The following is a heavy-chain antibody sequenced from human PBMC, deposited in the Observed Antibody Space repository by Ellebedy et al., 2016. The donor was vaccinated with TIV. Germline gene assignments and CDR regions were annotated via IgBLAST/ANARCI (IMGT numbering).Heavy chain of an antibody. Sequence: SETLSLTXNVSGGTISSTNYYWGWIRQSPEKGLEWIVSIYHSGSTYYNPTLKSLLTISLDTTKNQFSLRLDSVTAADTAVYYCASSPSGYEIPYWGQGTLVTVSS. CDR2: IYHSGST. J-gene: IGHJ4*02. CDR1: GGTISSTNYY. V-gene: IGHV4-39*07. CDR3: ASSPSGYEIPY. D-gene: IGHD5-12*01.